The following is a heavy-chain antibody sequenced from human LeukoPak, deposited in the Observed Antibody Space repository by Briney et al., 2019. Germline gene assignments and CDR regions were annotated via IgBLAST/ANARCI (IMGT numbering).Heavy chain of an antibody. D-gene: IGHD6-19*01. J-gene: IGHJ4*02. Sequence: PGGSLRLSFAASGFSFNDYSIKWVRQAPGKGLEWVSSISSGNSYIYYGDSVKGRFTISRDNAKNSLYLQMNSLRADDTAVYYCARGPTRIGVSGTWPLDYWGQGTLVIVSS. CDR2: ISSGNSYI. V-gene: IGHV3-21*01. CDR3: ARGPTRIGVSGTWPLDY. CDR1: GFSFNDYS.